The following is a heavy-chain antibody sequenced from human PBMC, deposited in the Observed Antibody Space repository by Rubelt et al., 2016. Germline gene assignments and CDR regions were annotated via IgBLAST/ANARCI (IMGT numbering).Heavy chain of an antibody. Sequence: QVQLQQWGAGLLKPSETLSLTCAVSGGSFSAYYWSWIRQPPGKGLEWIGEINHSGSTTYNPSLKSRVTMSVDTPKNQFSRRLRAVTAAGTAGYYCAGVPEWGQNWYFDLWGRGTLVTVSA. J-gene: IGHJ2*01. CDR3: AGVPEWGQNWYFDL. D-gene: IGHD3-3*01. CDR1: GGSFSAYY. CDR2: INHSGST. V-gene: IGHV4-34*01.